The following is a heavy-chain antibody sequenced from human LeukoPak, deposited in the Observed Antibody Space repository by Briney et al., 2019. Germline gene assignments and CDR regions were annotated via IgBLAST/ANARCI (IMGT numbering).Heavy chain of an antibody. CDR1: GFPFSSYG. J-gene: IGHJ4*02. Sequence: GGSLRLSCVASGFPFSSYGMHWVRQAPGKGLEWVAVLSYDGSNEYYADSVKGRFTISRDNSKNTLYLQMNSLRVEDTAVYYCAGSWFYRDYFEYWGQGTLVTVSS. V-gene: IGHV3-30*03. CDR3: AGSWFYRDYFEY. CDR2: LSYDGSNE. D-gene: IGHD3-10*01.